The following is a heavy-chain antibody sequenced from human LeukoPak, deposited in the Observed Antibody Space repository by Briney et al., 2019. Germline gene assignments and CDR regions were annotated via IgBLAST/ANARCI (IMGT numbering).Heavy chain of an antibody. CDR1: GFTFSSYG. J-gene: IGHJ4*02. D-gene: IGHD2-2*01. Sequence: GGSLRLSCAASGFTFSSYGMSWVRQAPGKGLEWVSAISGSGGSTYYADSVKGRFTISRDNSKNTLYLQMNSLRPEDTAVYYCAKDRSPHQLLGASGDCWGQGTLVTVSS. CDR2: ISGSGGST. CDR3: AKDRSPHQLLGASGDC. V-gene: IGHV3-23*01.